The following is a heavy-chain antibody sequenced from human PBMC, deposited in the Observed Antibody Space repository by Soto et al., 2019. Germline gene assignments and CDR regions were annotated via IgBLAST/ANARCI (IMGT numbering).Heavy chain of an antibody. J-gene: IGHJ6*02. CDR2: IDPSDSYT. CDR3: ARLSGSYDFWSGYYYYYYGMDV. D-gene: IGHD3-3*01. CDR1: GYSFTSYW. Sequence: PGESLKISCKGSGYSFTSYWISWVRQMPGKGLEWMGRIDPSDSYTNYSPSFQGHVTISAGKSISTAYLQWSSLKASDTAMYYCARLSGSYDFWSGYYYYYYGMDVWGQGTTVTVSS. V-gene: IGHV5-10-1*01.